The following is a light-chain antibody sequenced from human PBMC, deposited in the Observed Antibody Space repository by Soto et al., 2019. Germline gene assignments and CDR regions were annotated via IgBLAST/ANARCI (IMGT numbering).Light chain of an antibody. V-gene: IGKV1-5*01. Sequence: DIQMTQSPSTLSASVGDRVTITCRASQSISSWLAWYQRKPGKAPKLLIYDASSLESGVPSRFSGSGSGTEFTLTISSLQPDDFATYYCQQYDSYTFTFGQGTKVEIK. CDR1: QSISSW. CDR2: DAS. CDR3: QQYDSYTFT. J-gene: IGKJ2*01.